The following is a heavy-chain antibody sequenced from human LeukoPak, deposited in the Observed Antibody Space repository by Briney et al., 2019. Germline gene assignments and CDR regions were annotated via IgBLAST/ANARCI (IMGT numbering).Heavy chain of an antibody. V-gene: IGHV4-34*01. J-gene: IGHJ6*02. CDR1: GGSFSGYY. Sequence: PSETLSLTCAVYGGSFSGYYWSWIRQPPGKGLEWIGEINHSGSTNYNPSLKSRVTISVDTSKNQFSLKLSSVTAADTAGYYCARSRSSGYYYYGMDVWGQGTTVTVSS. CDR3: ARSRSSGYYYYGMDV. CDR2: INHSGST. D-gene: IGHD3-22*01.